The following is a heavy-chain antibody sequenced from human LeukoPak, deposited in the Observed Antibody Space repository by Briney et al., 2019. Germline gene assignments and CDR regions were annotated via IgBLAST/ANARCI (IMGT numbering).Heavy chain of an antibody. CDR3: ARRVAVAGLFDS. CDR1: GGSISSFY. J-gene: IGHJ4*02. Sequence: PSETLSLTRTVSGGSISSFYWGWIRQPPGKGLEWVGYIYYNGNTYYNPSLKSRVTVSLDTSKSQFSLKLGSVTAADTAVYYCARRVAVAGLFDSWGQGALVTVSS. V-gene: IGHV4-59*08. D-gene: IGHD6-19*01. CDR2: IYYNGNT.